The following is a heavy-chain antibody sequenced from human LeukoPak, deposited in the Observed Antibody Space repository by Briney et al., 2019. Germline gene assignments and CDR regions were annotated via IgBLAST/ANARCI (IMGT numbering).Heavy chain of an antibody. J-gene: IGHJ4*02. V-gene: IGHV3-33*01. CDR2: IWYDGSNK. D-gene: IGHD3-3*01. Sequence: IWYDGSNKYYVDSVKGRFTISRDNAKNSLYLQMNSLRAEDTAVYYCARAKYYDFWSGYTDHWGQGTLVTVSS. CDR3: ARAKYYDFWSGYTDH.